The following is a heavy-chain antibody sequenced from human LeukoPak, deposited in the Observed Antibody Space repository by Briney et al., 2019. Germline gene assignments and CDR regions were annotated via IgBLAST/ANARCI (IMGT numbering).Heavy chain of an antibody. V-gene: IGHV4-59*01. CDR3: ARALEWLEDAFDI. CDR1: GGSISSYY. J-gene: IGHJ3*02. CDR2: IYYSGST. D-gene: IGHD3-3*01. Sequence: SETLSLTCTVSGGSISSYYWSWIRQPPGKGLEWIGYIYYSGSTNYNPSLKSRVTISVDTSKNQFSLKLSSVTAADTAVYYCARALEWLEDAFDIWGQGTMVTVSS.